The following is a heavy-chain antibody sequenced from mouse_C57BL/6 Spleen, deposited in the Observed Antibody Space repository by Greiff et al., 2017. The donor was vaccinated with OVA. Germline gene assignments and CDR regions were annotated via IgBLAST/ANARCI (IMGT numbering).Heavy chain of an antibody. CDR1: GYTFTDYN. D-gene: IGHD2-4*01. CDR2: INPNNGGT. J-gene: IGHJ3*01. V-gene: IGHV1-18*01. CDR3: ARRGDYDEGAWFAY. Sequence: EVQLQQSGPELVKPGASVKIPCKASGYTFTDYNMDWVKQSHGKSLEWIGDINPNNGGTIYNQKFKGKATLTVDKSSSTAYMGLRSLTSEDTAVYYCARRGDYDEGAWFAYWGQGTLVTVSA.